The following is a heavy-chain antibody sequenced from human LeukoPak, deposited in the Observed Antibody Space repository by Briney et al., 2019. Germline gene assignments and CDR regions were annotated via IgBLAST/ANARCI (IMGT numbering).Heavy chain of an antibody. J-gene: IGHJ4*02. CDR2: IYYSGST. CDR1: GGSISSYY. V-gene: IGHV4-59*01. CDR3: AREAADGDGDY. Sequence: SETLSLTCTVSGGSISSYYWSWIRQPPGKGLEWIGYIYYSGSTNYNPSLKSRVTISVDTSKNQFSLKLSSVTAADTAVYYCAREAADGDGDYWGQGTLVTVSS. D-gene: IGHD6-13*01.